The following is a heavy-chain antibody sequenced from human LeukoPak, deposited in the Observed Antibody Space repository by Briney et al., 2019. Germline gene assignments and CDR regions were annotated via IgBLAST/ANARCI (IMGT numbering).Heavy chain of an antibody. V-gene: IGHV4-59*01. D-gene: IGHD3-22*01. CDR1: GGSISSYY. J-gene: IGHJ6*02. CDR2: IYYSGST. CDR3: ARGENYYDSSGYYYGMDV. Sequence: PSETLSLTCTVSGGSISSYYWSWIRQPPGKGLEWIGHIYYSGSTNYNPSLKSRVTISVDTSKNQFSLKLSSVTAADTAVYYCARGENYYDSSGYYYGMDVWGQGTTVTVSS.